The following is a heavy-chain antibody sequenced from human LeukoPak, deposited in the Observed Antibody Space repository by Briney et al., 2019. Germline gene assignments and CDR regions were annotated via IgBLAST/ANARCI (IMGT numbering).Heavy chain of an antibody. V-gene: IGHV1-69*13. D-gene: IGHD6-13*01. CDR2: IIPIFGTA. J-gene: IGHJ2*01. CDR3: AGRYSSSWYLSDY. CDR1: GGTFSSYA. Sequence: ASVKVSCKASGGTFSSYAISWVRQAPGQGLEWMGGIIPIFGTANYAQKFQGRVTITADESTSTAYMELSSLRSEDTAVYYCAGRYSSSWYLSDYWGRGTLVTVSS.